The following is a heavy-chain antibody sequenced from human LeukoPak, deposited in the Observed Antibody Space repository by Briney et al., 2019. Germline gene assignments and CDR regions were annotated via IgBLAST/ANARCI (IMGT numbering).Heavy chain of an antibody. CDR3: ASDGSGGYSYGYYYYYYMDV. D-gene: IGHD5-18*01. Sequence: SVKVSCKASGGTFSGYAISWVRQAPGQGLEWMGRIIPIFGTANYAQKFQGRVTITADKSTSTAYMELSSLRSEDTAVYYCASDGSGGYSYGYYYYYYMDVWGKGTTVTVSS. J-gene: IGHJ6*03. CDR1: GGTFSGYA. CDR2: IIPIFGTA. V-gene: IGHV1-69*06.